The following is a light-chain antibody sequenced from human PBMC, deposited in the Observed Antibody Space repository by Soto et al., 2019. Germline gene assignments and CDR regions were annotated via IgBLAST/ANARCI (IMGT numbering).Light chain of an antibody. CDR1: SANIGAAYI. CDR3: QSYDSSLSGYV. CDR2: GKN. J-gene: IGLJ1*01. Sequence: QSVLTQPPSVSGAPGQRGTISCTGGSANIGAAYIVDWYHQLPGPAPKLLINGKNNRPSGVPARFPGSKSATSASLAIAGLQAEDEGDYYCQSYDSSLSGYVFGTGTKVTVL. V-gene: IGLV1-40*01.